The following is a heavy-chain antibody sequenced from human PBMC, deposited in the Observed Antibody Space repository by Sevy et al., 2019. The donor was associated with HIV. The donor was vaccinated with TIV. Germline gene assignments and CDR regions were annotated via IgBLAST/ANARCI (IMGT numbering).Heavy chain of an antibody. CDR3: ARGIFGSGSRLGLGY. Sequence: GGSLRLSCEASGFSFSDYWMTWVRQAPGKGLEWVANMRQDGRETYYVDSVKGRFTVSRDNAKNSLWLQMNSLRAKDTAVYYCARGIFGSGSRLGLGYWGQGTLVTVSS. V-gene: IGHV3-7*03. CDR2: MRQDGRET. J-gene: IGHJ4*02. D-gene: IGHD3-10*01. CDR1: GFSFSDYW.